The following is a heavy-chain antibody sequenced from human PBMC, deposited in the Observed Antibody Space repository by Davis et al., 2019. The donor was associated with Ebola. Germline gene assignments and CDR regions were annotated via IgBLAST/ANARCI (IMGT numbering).Heavy chain of an antibody. CDR2: IFYSGRT. J-gene: IGHJ4*02. CDR3: ARQDGYNYVPLVY. V-gene: IGHV4-59*08. CDR1: GGSISHYY. Sequence: PSETLSLTCTVSGGSISHYYWSWIRQPPGKGLEWIGYIFYSGRTNYNPSLKSRITMSVDTSKNQFSLKLRSVTAADAAVYYCARQDGYNYVPLVYWGQGILVTVSS. D-gene: IGHD5-24*01.